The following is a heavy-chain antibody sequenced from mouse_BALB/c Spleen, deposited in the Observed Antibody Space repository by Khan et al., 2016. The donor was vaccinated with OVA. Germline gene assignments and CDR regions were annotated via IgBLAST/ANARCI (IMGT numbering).Heavy chain of an antibody. CDR1: GYTFTDYY. J-gene: IGHJ2*01. V-gene: IGHV1-84*02. CDR3: AGRFDF. Sequence: QIQLVQSGPELVKPGASVKISCKASGYTFTDYYINWVKQKPGQGLEWIGWIYPGSANAKYNEKFKGKATLTVDTSSTTAFMQLSSLTSEDTAVYFCAGRFDFWGQGTTLTVSS. CDR2: IYPGSANA.